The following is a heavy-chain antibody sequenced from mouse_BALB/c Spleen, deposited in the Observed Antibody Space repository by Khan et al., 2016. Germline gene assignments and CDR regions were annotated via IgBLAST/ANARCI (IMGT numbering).Heavy chain of an antibody. CDR2: IYPGDGDT. CDR1: GYTFTSYW. J-gene: IGHJ2*01. Sequence: QVQLKESGAELARPGASVKLSCKASGYTFTSYWMQWVKQRPGQGLEWIGAIYPGDGDTRYTQKFKGKATLTADKSSSTAYMQLSSLASEDSAVYYYASYCGSSYDYFDYWGQGTTLTVSS. D-gene: IGHD1-1*01. V-gene: IGHV1-87*01. CDR3: ASYCGSSYDYFDY.